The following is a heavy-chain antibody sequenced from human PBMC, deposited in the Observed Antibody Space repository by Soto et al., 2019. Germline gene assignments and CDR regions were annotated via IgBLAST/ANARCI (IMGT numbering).Heavy chain of an antibody. V-gene: IGHV4-59*01. Sequence: SETLSLTCTVSGGCLSGDYLTWIRQPPGKGLEWIGYLSYTGNTNYNPSLKSRVTISVDTSKNQFSLKLSSVTAADTAVYYCARRYGTTFDYWG. CDR3: ARRYGTTFDY. CDR2: LSYTGNT. J-gene: IGHJ4*01. D-gene: IGHD1-7*01. CDR1: GGCLSGDY.